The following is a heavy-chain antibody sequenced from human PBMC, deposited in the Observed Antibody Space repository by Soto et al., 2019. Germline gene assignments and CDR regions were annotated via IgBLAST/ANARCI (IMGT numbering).Heavy chain of an antibody. V-gene: IGHV4-59*08. D-gene: IGHD2-8*02. CDR1: GGSLSSYY. Sequence: SETLSLTCTVSGGSLSSYYWSWIRQPPGKGLEWIGYIYYSGSTNYNPSLKSRVTISVDTSKNQFSLKLNSVTAADTAAYYCAIGGLSHCAHRYQMDVWDRGTTVTGSS. J-gene: IGHJ6*03. CDR3: AIGGLSHCAHRYQMDV. CDR2: IYYSGST.